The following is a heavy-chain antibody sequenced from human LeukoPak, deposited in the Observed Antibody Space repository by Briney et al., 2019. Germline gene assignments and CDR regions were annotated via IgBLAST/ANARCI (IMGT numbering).Heavy chain of an antibody. CDR2: INPNSGGT. CDR1: GYTFTGYY. V-gene: IGHV1-2*04. J-gene: IGHJ3*02. CDR3: AREGGNMIVEFQDAFDI. D-gene: IGHD3-22*01. Sequence: ASVKVSCKASGYTFTGYYMHWVRQAPGQGLEWMGWINPNSGGTNYAQKFQGWVTMTRDTSISTAYMELSRLRSDDTAVYYCAREGGNMIVEFQDAFDIWGQGTMVTVSS.